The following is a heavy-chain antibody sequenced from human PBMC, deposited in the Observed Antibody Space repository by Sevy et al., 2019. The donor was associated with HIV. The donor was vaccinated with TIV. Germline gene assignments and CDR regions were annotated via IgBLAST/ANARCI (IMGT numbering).Heavy chain of an antibody. D-gene: IGHD1-26*01. Sequence: GGSLRLSCAASGFTFSNYAMNWVRQAPGKGLEWVSAISGGDRSTYYADSVKGGFTISRDNSKNTLYLHMNSLRAEDTARYYCAKDRVFIVWDAMDDWGQGTTVTVSS. V-gene: IGHV3-23*01. J-gene: IGHJ6*02. CDR1: GFTFSNYA. CDR3: AKDRVFIVWDAMDD. CDR2: ISGGDRST.